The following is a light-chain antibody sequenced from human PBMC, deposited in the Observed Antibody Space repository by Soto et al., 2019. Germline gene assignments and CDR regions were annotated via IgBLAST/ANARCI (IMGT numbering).Light chain of an antibody. CDR2: AAS. Sequence: EIVLTQSPGTLSLSPGERATLSCRASQSVSSTYLAWYQHKPGQAPRLLIYAASSRATGIPDRFSGSGSGTDFTLAISRLEPEDFAVYDCQGYGDSPPTYTFGQGTRLEI. V-gene: IGKV3-20*01. J-gene: IGKJ2*01. CDR1: QSVSSTY. CDR3: QGYGDSPPTYT.